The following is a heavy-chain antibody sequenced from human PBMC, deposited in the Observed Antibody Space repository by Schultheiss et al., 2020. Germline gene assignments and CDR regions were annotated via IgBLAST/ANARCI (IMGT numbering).Heavy chain of an antibody. V-gene: IGHV1-2*06. CDR3: ATRGTYSGAFDI. D-gene: IGHD3-16*01. Sequence: ASVKVSCKASGYTFTSYAMNWVRQAPGQGLEWMGRINPSSGGTNYAQKFQGRVTMTRDTSISTAYMELSRLRSDDTAVYYWATRGTYSGAFDIWGQGTMVTVSS. J-gene: IGHJ3*02. CDR1: GYTFTSYA. CDR2: INPSSGGT.